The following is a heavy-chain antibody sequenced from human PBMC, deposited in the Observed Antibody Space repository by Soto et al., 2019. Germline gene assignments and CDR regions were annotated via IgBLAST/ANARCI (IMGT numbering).Heavy chain of an antibody. D-gene: IGHD5-12*01. V-gene: IGHV3-7*01. CDR1: GFTFSSYW. CDR2: IKQDGSEK. Sequence: GGSLRLSCAASGFTFSSYWMSWVRQAPGKGLEWVANIKQDGSEKYYVDSVKGRFTISRDNAKNSLYLQMNSLRAEDTAVYYCARMDIVATMIRLDPWGQGTLVTVSS. CDR3: ARMDIVATMIRLDP. J-gene: IGHJ5*02.